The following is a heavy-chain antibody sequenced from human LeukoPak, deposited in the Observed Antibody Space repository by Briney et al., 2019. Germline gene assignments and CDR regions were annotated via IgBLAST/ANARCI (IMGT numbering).Heavy chain of an antibody. J-gene: IGHJ3*01. CDR1: GYTLTELS. Sequence: ASVKVSCKVSGYTLTELSIHWVRQAPGKGLEWMGGFDPEDHETIYAQKFQGRVTMTEDTSTDTAYMELSSLKSEDTAVYFCATNSLLPPPRSWYHPSLWGQGTMVTVSS. V-gene: IGHV1-24*01. CDR3: ATNSLLPPPRSWYHPSL. CDR2: FDPEDHET. D-gene: IGHD6-13*01.